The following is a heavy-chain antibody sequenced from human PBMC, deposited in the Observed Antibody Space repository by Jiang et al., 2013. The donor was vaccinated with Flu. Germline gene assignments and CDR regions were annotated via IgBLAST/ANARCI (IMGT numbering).Heavy chain of an antibody. D-gene: IGHD2-15*01. Sequence: QSGAEVKKPGASVKVSCKASGYTFTNYAIHWVRQAPGQSLEWMGWINAGNGNTKYSQKFQGRVTIIRDTSASTAYMDLSSLGSEDTAVYYCARGLGYCSGGSCYPWFDPWGQGTLVTVSS. CDR3: ARGLGYCSGGSCYPWFDP. J-gene: IGHJ5*02. CDR1: GYTFTNYA. V-gene: IGHV1-3*01. CDR2: INAGNGNT.